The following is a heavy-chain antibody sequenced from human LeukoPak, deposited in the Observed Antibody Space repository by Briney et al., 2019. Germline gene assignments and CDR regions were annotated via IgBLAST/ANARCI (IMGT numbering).Heavy chain of an antibody. V-gene: IGHV3-48*04. CDR1: GFTFSSYA. Sequence: PGGSLRLSCAASGFTFSSYAMSWVRQAPGKGLEWVSYISSSSSTIYYADSVKGRFTISRDNAKNSLYLQMNSLRAEDTAVYYCATPYYYDAFDIWGQGTMVTVSS. CDR2: ISSSSSTI. J-gene: IGHJ3*02. CDR3: ATPYYYDAFDI. D-gene: IGHD3-10*01.